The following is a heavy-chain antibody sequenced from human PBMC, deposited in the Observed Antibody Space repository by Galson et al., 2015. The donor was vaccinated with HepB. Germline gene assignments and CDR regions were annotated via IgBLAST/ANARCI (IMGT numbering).Heavy chain of an antibody. Sequence: SVKVSCKVSGYKFSDLSIHWVRQAPGKGLEWMGGFDLEVGDTFYGQSFQGRVTMIGDTSTDTAYMELSSLTYEDTAVYFCGARRFGKLYFDYWGQGTQATVSS. CDR3: GARRFGKLYFDY. CDR1: GYKFSDLS. CDR2: FDLEVGDT. V-gene: IGHV1-24*01. D-gene: IGHD3-10*01. J-gene: IGHJ4*02.